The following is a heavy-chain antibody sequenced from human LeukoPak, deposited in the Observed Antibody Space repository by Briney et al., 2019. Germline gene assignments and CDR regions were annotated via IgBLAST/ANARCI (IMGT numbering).Heavy chain of an antibody. J-gene: IGHJ4*02. CDR1: GGSISNYY. D-gene: IGHD4-17*01. V-gene: IGHV4-59*01. Sequence: SETLSLTCTVSGGSISNYYWSWIRQPPRKGLEWIGYIYYSGSTNYNPSLKSRVIISVDTSKNQFSLKLSSVAAADTAVYYYARDYGDYFDYWGQGTLVTVSS. CDR2: IYYSGST. CDR3: ARDYGDYFDY.